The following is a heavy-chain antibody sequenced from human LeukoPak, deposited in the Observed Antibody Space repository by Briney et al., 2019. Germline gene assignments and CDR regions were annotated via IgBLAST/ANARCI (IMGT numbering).Heavy chain of an antibody. V-gene: IGHV4-59*08. D-gene: IGHD6-19*01. CDR1: GGSFSSYY. CDR2: IYYSGST. Sequence: PSETLSLTCAVYGGSFSSYYWSWIRQPPGKGLEWVGFIYYSGSTNYNPSLKSRVTISIDTSKNQFSLNLNSVTAADTAVYYCARSASGWTVDYWGQGTLVTVSS. CDR3: ARSASGWTVDY. J-gene: IGHJ4*02.